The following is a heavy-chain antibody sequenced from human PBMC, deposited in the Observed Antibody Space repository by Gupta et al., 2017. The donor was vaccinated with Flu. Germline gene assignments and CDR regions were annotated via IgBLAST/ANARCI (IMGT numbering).Heavy chain of an antibody. CDR1: GGSFSGYY. Sequence: QVQLQQWGAGLLKPSETLSLTCAVYGGSFSGYYWSWIRQPPGKGLEWIGEINHSGSTNYNPSLKSRVTISVDTSKNQFSLKLSSVTAADTAVYYCARGEREYYYYMDVWGKGTTVTVSS. CDR3: ARGEREYYYYMDV. V-gene: IGHV4-34*01. CDR2: INHSGST. J-gene: IGHJ6*03. D-gene: IGHD1-26*01.